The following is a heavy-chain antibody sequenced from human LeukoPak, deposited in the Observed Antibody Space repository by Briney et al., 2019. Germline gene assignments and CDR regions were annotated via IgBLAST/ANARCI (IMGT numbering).Heavy chain of an antibody. CDR1: GFTFKSFV. Sequence: PGGSLRLSCAASGFTFKSFVMGWVRQAPGRGLEWVSYISKRSGHIYHTDSVEGRFTTSRDNANDSVYLQMNNLRVEDTAIYFCARFDGGFDSWGQGTLVTVPS. D-gene: IGHD3-9*01. V-gene: IGHV3-21*05. CDR3: ARFDGGFDS. CDR2: ISKRSGHI. J-gene: IGHJ4*02.